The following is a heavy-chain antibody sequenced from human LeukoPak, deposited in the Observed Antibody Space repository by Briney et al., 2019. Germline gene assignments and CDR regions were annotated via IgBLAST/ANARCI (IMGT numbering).Heavy chain of an antibody. D-gene: IGHD2-21*02. CDR1: GGTFISYA. Sequence: SVKVSCKASGGTFISYAISWVRQAPGQGLEWMGGIIPIFGTANYAQKFQGRVTITADESTSTAYMELSSLRSEDTAVYYCARGTFVVVTATGDAFDIWGQGTMVTVSS. J-gene: IGHJ3*02. CDR2: IIPIFGTA. CDR3: ARGTFVVVTATGDAFDI. V-gene: IGHV1-69*13.